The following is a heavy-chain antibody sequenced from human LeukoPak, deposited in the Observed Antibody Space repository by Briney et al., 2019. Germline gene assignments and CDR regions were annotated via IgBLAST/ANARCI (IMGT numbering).Heavy chain of an antibody. CDR3: ARVYCSSTSCYLGSSYFDY. CDR2: IYYSGST. D-gene: IGHD2-2*01. Sequence: SETLSLTCTVSGGSISSYYWSWIRQPPGKGLKWIGSIYYSGSTYYNPSLKSRVTISVDRSKNQFSLKLSAVTAADTAVYYCARVYCSSTSCYLGSSYFDYWGQGTLVTVSS. V-gene: IGHV4-59*05. J-gene: IGHJ4*02. CDR1: GGSISSYY.